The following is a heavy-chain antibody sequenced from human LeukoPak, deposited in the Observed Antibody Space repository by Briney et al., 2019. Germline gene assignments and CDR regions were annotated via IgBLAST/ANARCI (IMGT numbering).Heavy chain of an antibody. J-gene: IGHJ4*02. D-gene: IGHD6-13*01. CDR3: ARGGYSSSWYIFDY. CDR2: IYSGGST. Sequence: PGGSLRLSCAASGFTVSSNYMSWVRQAPGKGLEWVSVIYSGGSTYYADSVKGRFTISSDNSKNTLYLQMNSLRAEDTAVYYCARGGYSSSWYIFDYWGQGTLVTVSS. CDR1: GFTVSSNY. V-gene: IGHV3-66*01.